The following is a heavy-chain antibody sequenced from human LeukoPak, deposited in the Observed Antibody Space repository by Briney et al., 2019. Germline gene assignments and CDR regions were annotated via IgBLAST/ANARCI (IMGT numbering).Heavy chain of an antibody. CDR2: FDPEDGET. V-gene: IGHV1-24*01. J-gene: IGHJ4*02. CDR3: ATRHYDSSGYYLDY. Sequence: ASVKVSCKVSGYTLTELSMHWLRQAPGKGLEWMGGFDPEDGETIYAQKFQGRVTMTEDTSTDTAYMELSSLRSEDTAVYYCATRHYDSSGYYLDYWGQGTLVTVSS. CDR1: GYTLTELS. D-gene: IGHD3-22*01.